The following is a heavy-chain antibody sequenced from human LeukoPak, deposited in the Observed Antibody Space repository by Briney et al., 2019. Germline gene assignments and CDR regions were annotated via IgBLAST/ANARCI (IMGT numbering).Heavy chain of an antibody. CDR1: GFTFSSYW. V-gene: IGHV3-7*01. D-gene: IGHD1-1*01. Sequence: GGSLRLSCAASGFTFSSYWMTWVRQAPGKGLEWVANINQDGSEGYFVDSVRGRFTFSRDNAKNSLYLQMNSLRAEDTAVYYCARDGTRTTGTTFDIWGQGTMVTVSS. CDR3: ARDGTRTTGTTFDI. CDR2: INQDGSEG. J-gene: IGHJ3*02.